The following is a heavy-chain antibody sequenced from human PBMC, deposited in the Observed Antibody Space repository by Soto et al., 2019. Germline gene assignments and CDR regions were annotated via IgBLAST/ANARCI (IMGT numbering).Heavy chain of an antibody. D-gene: IGHD2-8*01. CDR2: INPNSGGT. J-gene: IGHJ4*02. V-gene: IGHV1-2*04. Sequence: QVQLVQSGAEVKKPGASVKVSCKASGYTFTGYYMHWVRQAPGQGLEWMGWINPNSGGTNYAQKFQGWVTMTRDTSIGKAYMELSRLRSDDTAVYYCARVSRKYCTNGVCHLGYWGQGTLVTVSS. CDR3: ARVSRKYCTNGVCHLGY. CDR1: GYTFTGYY.